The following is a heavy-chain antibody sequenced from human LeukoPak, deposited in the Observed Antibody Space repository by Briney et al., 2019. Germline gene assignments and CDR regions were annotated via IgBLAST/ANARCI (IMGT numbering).Heavy chain of an antibody. J-gene: IGHJ4*02. Sequence: ASVTVSCKASGYTFTCHYMHWVRQAPGQGLEWMGWINPNNGDTYYAQKFQGRVTMTRDTSISTAYMELSRLTFDDTAVYYCATVHGNSWTSVRYWGQGTLVTVSS. CDR2: INPNNGDT. D-gene: IGHD6-13*01. CDR3: ATVHGNSWTSVRY. V-gene: IGHV1-2*02. CDR1: GYTFTCHY.